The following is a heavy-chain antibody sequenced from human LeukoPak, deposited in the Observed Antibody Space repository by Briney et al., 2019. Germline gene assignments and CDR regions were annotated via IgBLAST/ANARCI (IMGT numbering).Heavy chain of an antibody. CDR3: ARARLYYDFWSGYHRVFDY. J-gene: IGHJ4*02. D-gene: IGHD3-3*01. V-gene: IGHV4-59*12. CDR1: GGSISSYY. CDR2: IYYSGST. Sequence: SETLSLTCTVSGGSISSYYWSWIRQPPGKGLEWIGYIYYSGSTNYNPSLKSRVTISVDTSKNQFSLKLSSVTAADTAVYYCARARLYYDFWSGYHRVFDYWGQGTLVTVSS.